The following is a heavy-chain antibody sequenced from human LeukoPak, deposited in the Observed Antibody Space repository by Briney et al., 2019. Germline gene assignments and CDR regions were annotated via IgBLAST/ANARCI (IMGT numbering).Heavy chain of an antibody. CDR2: IIPIFGTA. CDR3: SRVQVATSYYFDY. D-gene: IGHD5-12*01. CDR1: GGTFSSYA. V-gene: IGHV1-69*05. J-gene: IGHJ4*02. Sequence: ASVKVSCKASGGTFSSYAISWVRQAPGQGLEWMGGIIPIFGTANYAQKFQGRVTITTDESTSTAYMELSSLRSEDTAVYFCSRVQVATSYYFDYWGQGTLVTVSS.